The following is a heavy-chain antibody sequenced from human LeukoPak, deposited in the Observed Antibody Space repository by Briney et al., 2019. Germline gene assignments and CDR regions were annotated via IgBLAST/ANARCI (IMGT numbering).Heavy chain of an antibody. V-gene: IGHV4-34*01. D-gene: IGHD2-2*01. J-gene: IGHJ4*02. CDR1: GGSFSGYY. Sequence: SETLSLTYAVYGGSFSGYYWSWIRQPPGKGLEWIGEINHSGSTNYNPSLKSRVTISVDTSKNQFSLKLSSVTAADTAVYYCARDQGQLPIDYWGQGTLVTVSS. CDR3: ARDQGQLPIDY. CDR2: INHSGST.